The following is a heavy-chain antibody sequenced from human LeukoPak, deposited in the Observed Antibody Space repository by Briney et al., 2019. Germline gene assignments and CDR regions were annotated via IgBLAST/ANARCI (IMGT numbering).Heavy chain of an antibody. CDR3: ATAGRYDFWSGHPY. CDR2: FHPEDGET. J-gene: IGHJ4*02. V-gene: IGHV1-24*01. D-gene: IGHD3-3*01. CDR1: GYSLTDLS. Sequence: ASVKVSCKVSGYSLTDLSIHWVRQAPGKGLEWMGGFHPEDGETSFAQKFQGRVTVTEDTSTDAANMELSSLRSQDTAVYYCATAGRYDFWSGHPYWGQGTLVTVSS.